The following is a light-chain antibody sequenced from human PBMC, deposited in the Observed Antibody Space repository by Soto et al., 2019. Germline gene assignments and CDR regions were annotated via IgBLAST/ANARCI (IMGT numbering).Light chain of an antibody. V-gene: IGKV3-20*01. CDR1: QSVSSSY. CDR2: GAY. Sequence: EIVLTQSPGTLSLSPGERATLSCRASQSVSSSYLAWYQQKPGQAPRLLIYGAYSRETGIRDRFSGSGSGTECTLTISRLEPEDFAVDYCQQYGSSTITFGQGTKVDIK. J-gene: IGKJ1*01. CDR3: QQYGSSTIT.